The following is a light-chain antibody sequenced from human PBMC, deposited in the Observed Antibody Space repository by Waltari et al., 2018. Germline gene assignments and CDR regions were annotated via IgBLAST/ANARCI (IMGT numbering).Light chain of an antibody. CDR2: DVS. CDR1: SSDVGVYNY. J-gene: IGLJ2*01. CDR3: SSYIGSSTLEL. Sequence: QSALTQPASVSGSPGQSITISCTGTSSDVGVYNYVSWYQQHPGKAPKLMIYDVSNRPSGVSNRFSGSKSGNTASLTISGLQAEDEADYYCSSYIGSSTLELFGGGTSLTVL. V-gene: IGLV2-14*03.